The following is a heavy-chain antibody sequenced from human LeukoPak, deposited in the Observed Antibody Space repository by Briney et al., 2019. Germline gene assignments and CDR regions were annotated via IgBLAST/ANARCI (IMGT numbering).Heavy chain of an antibody. CDR3: AKEGDLYYGSGSYLDY. CDR1: GFTFSSYA. Sequence: GGSLRLSCAASGFTFSSYAMSWVRQAPGKGLEWVSAISGSGGSTYYADSVKGRFTISRDNSKNTLYLQMSSLRAEDTAVYYCAKEGDLYYGSGSYLDYWGQGTLVTVSS. J-gene: IGHJ4*02. D-gene: IGHD3-10*01. V-gene: IGHV3-23*01. CDR2: ISGSGGST.